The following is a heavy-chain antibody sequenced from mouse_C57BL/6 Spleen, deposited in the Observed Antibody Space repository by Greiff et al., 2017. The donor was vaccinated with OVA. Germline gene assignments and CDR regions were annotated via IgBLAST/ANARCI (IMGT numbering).Heavy chain of an antibody. CDR2: IDPSDSET. J-gene: IGHJ3*01. D-gene: IGHD2-5*01. Sequence: QVQLQQPGAELVRPGSSVKLSCKASGYTFTSYWMHWVQQRPIQGLEWIGNIDPSDSETHYNQKFKDKVTLTVDKSSSTAYMQLSSLTSEDSAVYYCATYSNGSWFAYWGQGTLVTVSA. V-gene: IGHV1-52*01. CDR3: ATYSNGSWFAY. CDR1: GYTFTSYW.